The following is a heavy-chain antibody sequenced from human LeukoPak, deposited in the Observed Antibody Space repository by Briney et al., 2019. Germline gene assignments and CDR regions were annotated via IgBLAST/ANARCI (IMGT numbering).Heavy chain of an antibody. Sequence: GGSLRLSCAAAGFTFSVAWMNWVRQAPGKGLEWVGRIKSNTDGGATDYAAPVKDSLTISRNDSEKTLYLQMNSLKTEDTAVYYCITEPPGVVFWGQGTLVTVSS. D-gene: IGHD7-27*01. J-gene: IGHJ4*02. CDR2: IKSNTDGGAT. CDR3: ITEPPGVVF. CDR1: GFTFSVAW. V-gene: IGHV3-15*01.